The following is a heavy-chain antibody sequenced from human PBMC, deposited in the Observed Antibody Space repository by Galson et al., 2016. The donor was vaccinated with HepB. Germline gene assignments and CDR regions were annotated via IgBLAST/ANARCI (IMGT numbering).Heavy chain of an antibody. V-gene: IGHV4-31*06. CDR1: GGSISRGSYY. CDR3: SRGSDWPPYYFDY. CDR2: IYYSGST. J-gene: IGHJ4*02. D-gene: IGHD3-9*01. Sequence: TLSLTCNVSGGSISRGSYYWSWIRQHPGKGLECIGYIYYSGSTYYNPSPRSRVAISVDTSKNQFSLKLSSATAADTAVYYWSRGSDWPPYYFDYWGQGTLVTVSS.